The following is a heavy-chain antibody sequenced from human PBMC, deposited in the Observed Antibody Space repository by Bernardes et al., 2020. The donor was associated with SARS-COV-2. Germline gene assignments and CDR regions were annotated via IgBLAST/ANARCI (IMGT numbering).Heavy chain of an antibody. D-gene: IGHD4-17*01. V-gene: IGHV5-51*01. CDR2: INPSDSYA. Sequence: GESLKISCKVSGYTFTNYWIAWVRQMPGKGLEWMGIINPSDSYARYSPSFQGQVTLSVDKSISTAYLQWSSLKASDTAMYYCARLVGNDYPVRYFNYWGQGTLVHVSS. J-gene: IGHJ4*02. CDR1: GYTFTNYW. CDR3: ARLVGNDYPVRYFNY.